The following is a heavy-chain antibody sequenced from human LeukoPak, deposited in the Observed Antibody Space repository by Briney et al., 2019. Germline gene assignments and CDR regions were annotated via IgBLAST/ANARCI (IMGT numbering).Heavy chain of an antibody. CDR1: GFNFRDFA. D-gene: IGHD4-17*01. V-gene: IGHV3-30*04. J-gene: IGHJ4*02. CDR2: SSNDGTNK. Sequence: GVSLRLSCAASGFNFRDFAMHWVRQPPGKGLEGVAVSSNDGTNKYYADAVIGRFTISRDNSKNTLFLQMNNLRLEDTAVYYCAADYGDYVSPSDWGQGSLVIVSS. CDR3: AADYGDYVSPSD.